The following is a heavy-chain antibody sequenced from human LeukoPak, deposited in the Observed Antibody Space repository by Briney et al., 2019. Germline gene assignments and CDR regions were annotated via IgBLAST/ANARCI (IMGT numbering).Heavy chain of an antibody. CDR3: TRRGRDY. Sequence: SSETLSLTCAVYGGSFSGYYWSWIRQPPGKGLEWIGEINHSGSTNYNPSLKSRVTISVDTSKNQFSLELSSVTAADTAVYYCTRRGRDYWGQGTLVTVSS. V-gene: IGHV4-34*01. CDR1: GGSFSGYY. J-gene: IGHJ4*02. D-gene: IGHD3-16*01. CDR2: INHSGST.